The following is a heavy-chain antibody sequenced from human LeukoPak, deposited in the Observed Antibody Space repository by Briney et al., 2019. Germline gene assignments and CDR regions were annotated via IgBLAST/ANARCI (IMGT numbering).Heavy chain of an antibody. CDR3: ARRTLFGVIKPPDY. D-gene: IGHD3-3*01. CDR1: GFTFNSFA. V-gene: IGHV3-23*01. Sequence: GGSLRLSCAASGFTFNSFAMSWVRQAPGKGLEWVSTISGSGGGTFYADSVKGRFTISRDNAMNTLYLQLSSLRVEDTAVYYCARRTLFGVIKPPDYWGQGTLVTVSS. CDR2: ISGSGGGT. J-gene: IGHJ4*02.